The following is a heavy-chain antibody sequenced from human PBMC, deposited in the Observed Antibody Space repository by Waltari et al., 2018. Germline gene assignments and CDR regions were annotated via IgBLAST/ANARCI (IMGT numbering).Heavy chain of an antibody. D-gene: IGHD3-9*01. CDR1: GFTFSSYW. V-gene: IGHV3-74*01. CDR3: ASAYYDILD. CDR2: MNSDGSTI. J-gene: IGHJ4*02. Sequence: EVQLEESGGGLVQPGGSLRLSCAASGFTFSSYWMHWVRQAPGKGLVLVSRMNSDGSTISYADSVKGRFTISRDNAKNTLYLQMNSLSAEDTAVYYCASAYYDILDWGQGTLVTVSS.